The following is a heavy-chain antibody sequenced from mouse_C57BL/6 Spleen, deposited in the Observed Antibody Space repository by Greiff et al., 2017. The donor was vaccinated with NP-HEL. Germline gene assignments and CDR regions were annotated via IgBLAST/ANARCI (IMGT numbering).Heavy chain of an antibody. J-gene: IGHJ1*03. V-gene: IGHV1-18*01. Sequence: EVQLQQSGPELVKPGASVKIPCKASGYTFTDYNMDWVKQSHGKSLEWIGDINPNNGGTIYNQKFKGKATLTVDKSSSKAYMELRSLTSEDTAVYYCARGGYYSNYGYFDVWGTGTTVTVSS. CDR3: ARGGYYSNYGYFDV. CDR1: GYTFTDYN. D-gene: IGHD2-5*01. CDR2: INPNNGGT.